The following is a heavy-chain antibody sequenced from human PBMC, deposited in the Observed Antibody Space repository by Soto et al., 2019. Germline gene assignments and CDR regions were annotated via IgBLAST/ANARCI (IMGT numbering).Heavy chain of an antibody. CDR2: IKDDGSER. J-gene: IGHJ4*02. V-gene: IGHV3-7*03. CDR3: ATDLAPVTIFGEALSGYIDF. Sequence: GGSLRLSCAVSGFSFGSYWMSWVRQAPGKGLEWLASIKDDGSERYYLDSVKGRFTISRDNAKDSLSLQMNSLRGEDTAFYYCATDLAPVTIFGEALSGYIDFWGQGTLVTVSS. D-gene: IGHD3-3*01. CDR1: GFSFGSYW.